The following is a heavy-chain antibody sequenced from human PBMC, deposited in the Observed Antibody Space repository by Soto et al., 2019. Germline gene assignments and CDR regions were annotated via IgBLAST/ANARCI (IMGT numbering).Heavy chain of an antibody. CDR3: VRPGAVGATTHFDY. CDR2: ISSNGGST. V-gene: IGHV3-64D*08. Sequence: PGGSLRLSCSASGCTFSSYAMHWVRQAPGKGLEYVSAISSNGGSTYYADSVKGRFTISRDNSKNTLYLQMSSLRAEDTAVYYCVRPGAVGATTHFDYWGQGTLVTVSS. D-gene: IGHD1-26*01. J-gene: IGHJ4*02. CDR1: GCTFSSYA.